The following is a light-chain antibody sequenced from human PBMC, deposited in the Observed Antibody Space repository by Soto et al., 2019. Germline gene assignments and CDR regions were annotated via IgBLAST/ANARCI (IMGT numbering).Light chain of an antibody. CDR3: QQDGSSTQVT. J-gene: IGKJ4*01. CDR1: PSVSSRY. Sequence: EVVLTQYPGTLSLSPRERATLSCRASPSVSSRYLTWYQQKRGPAPRLPIYGASNRATGIPDRFRGSGSGTEVLIHTTRREPEDFAVYYCQQDGSSTQVTFGGGTKVEIK. CDR2: GAS. V-gene: IGKV3-20*01.